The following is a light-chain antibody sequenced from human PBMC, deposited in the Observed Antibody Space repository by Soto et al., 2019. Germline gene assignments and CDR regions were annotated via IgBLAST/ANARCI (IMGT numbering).Light chain of an antibody. CDR2: GAS. CDR1: QDISFY. J-gene: IGKJ1*01. V-gene: IGKV3-20*01. CDR3: QQYGSSGT. Sequence: TQSPSSLSASLGDRVTITCRASQDISFYLAWYQQKPGQAPRLLIYGASNRATGIPDRFSGSGSGTDFTLTISRLEPEDFAVYYCQQYGSSGTFGQGTKVEIK.